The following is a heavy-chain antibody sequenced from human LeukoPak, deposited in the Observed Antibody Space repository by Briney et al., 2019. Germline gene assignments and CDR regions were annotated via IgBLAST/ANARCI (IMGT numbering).Heavy chain of an antibody. CDR2: IKQDGSEK. CDR1: GFTFSNYW. J-gene: IGHJ4*02. CDR3: ARSQSAEVRDYRVH. Sequence: GGSLRLSCAASGFTFSNYWMSWVRQAPGKGLEWVANIKQDGSEKYYVDSVKGRFTISRYNAKNSLFLQMTSPGGEDTAVYYCARSQSAEVRDYRVHWGQGTLVTVSS. V-gene: IGHV3-7*01. D-gene: IGHD3-16*01.